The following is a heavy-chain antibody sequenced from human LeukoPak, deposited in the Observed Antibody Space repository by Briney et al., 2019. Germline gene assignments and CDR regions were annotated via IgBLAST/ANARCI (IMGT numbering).Heavy chain of an antibody. J-gene: IGHJ4*02. CDR3: VPGNDYYYYFDY. V-gene: IGHV1-2*02. CDR2: INPNSGGT. D-gene: IGHD3-22*01. Sequence: GASVKVSCTASGYTFTGYYMHWVRQAPGQGLGWMGWINPNSGGTNYPLKFQGRVTMTRDTSISTAYMELSRLTSDDTAVYYCVPGNDYYYYFDYWVQGTLVTVSS. CDR1: GYTFTGYY.